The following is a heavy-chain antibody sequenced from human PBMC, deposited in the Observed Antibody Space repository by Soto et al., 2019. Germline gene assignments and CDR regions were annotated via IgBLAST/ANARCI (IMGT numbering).Heavy chain of an antibody. CDR2: IIPILGTA. J-gene: IGHJ4*02. V-gene: IGHV1-69*13. D-gene: IGHD3-22*01. Sequence: SVKVSCKASGGTFSSYAISWVRQAPGQGLERMGGIIPILGTANYAQKFQGRVTITADESTSTAYMELSSLRSEDTAVYYCARDQKSDYYDSSGYSSLDYWGQGTLVTVSS. CDR3: ARDQKSDYYDSSGYSSLDY. CDR1: GGTFSSYA.